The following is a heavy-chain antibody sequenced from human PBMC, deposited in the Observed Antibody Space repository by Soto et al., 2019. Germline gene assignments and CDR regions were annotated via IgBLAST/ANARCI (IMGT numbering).Heavy chain of an antibody. D-gene: IGHD1-1*01. CDR1: GFTFSSYS. CDR3: ASPLPFNWNDDY. CDR2: ISSSSSYI. J-gene: IGHJ4*02. Sequence: PGGSLRLSCAASGFTFSSYSMNWVRQAPGKGLEWVSSISSSSSYIYYAESVKGRFTISRDNAKNSLYLQMNSLRAEDTAVYYCASPLPFNWNDDYWGQGTLVTVSS. V-gene: IGHV3-21*01.